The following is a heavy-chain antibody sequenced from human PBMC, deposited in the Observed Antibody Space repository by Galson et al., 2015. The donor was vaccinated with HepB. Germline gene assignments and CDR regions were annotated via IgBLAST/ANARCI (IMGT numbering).Heavy chain of an antibody. CDR3: ARGGGGSSCWFDY. CDR2: INHSGST. D-gene: IGHD6-13*01. CDR1: GGSFSGYY. J-gene: IGHJ4*02. Sequence: LSLTCAVYGGSFSGYYWSWIRQPPGKGLEWIGEINHSGSTNYNPSLKSRVTISVDTSKNQFSLKLSSVTAADTAVYYCARGGGGSSCWFDYWGQGTLVTVSS. V-gene: IGHV4-34*01.